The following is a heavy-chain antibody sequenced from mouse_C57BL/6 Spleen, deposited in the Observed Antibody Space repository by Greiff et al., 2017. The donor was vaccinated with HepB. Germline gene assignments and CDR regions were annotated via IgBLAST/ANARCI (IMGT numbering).Heavy chain of an antibody. Sequence: VQLQQPGAELVKPGASVKLSCKASGYTFTSYWMHWVKQRPGRGLEWIGRIDPNRGGTKYNEKFKSKATLTVDKPSSTADMQISSLTSEDSAVYYCARAGWYQGAMDYWGQGTSVTVSS. CDR3: ARAGWYQGAMDY. D-gene: IGHD2-1*01. J-gene: IGHJ4*01. CDR1: GYTFTSYW. CDR2: IDPNRGGT. V-gene: IGHV1-72*01.